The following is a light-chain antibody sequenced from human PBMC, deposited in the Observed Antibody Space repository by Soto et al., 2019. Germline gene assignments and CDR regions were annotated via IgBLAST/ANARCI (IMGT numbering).Light chain of an antibody. V-gene: IGKV4-1*01. Sequence: DIVMTQSPDSLAVSLGERATINCKSSQSVLYRSNNKNYLAWYQQKPGQPPKLLISWASTRESGVPDRFSGDGSGTDFTLTISSLQAEDVAVYSCQQYYDSPFTFGPGTKVDIK. CDR1: QSVLYRSNNKNY. J-gene: IGKJ3*01. CDR3: QQYYDSPFT. CDR2: WAS.